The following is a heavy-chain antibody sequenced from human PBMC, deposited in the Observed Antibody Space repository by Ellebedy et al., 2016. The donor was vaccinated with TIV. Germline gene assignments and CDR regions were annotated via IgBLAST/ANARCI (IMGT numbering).Heavy chain of an antibody. V-gene: IGHV4-34*01. CDR3: ARGDYFYYGSGSYYFDY. D-gene: IGHD3-10*01. CDR2: FTPYGST. CDR1: GGSFSTYW. Sequence: SETLSLXXAVYGGSFSTYWWSWIRQPPGKGLEWIGEFTPYGSTNYNPSLKSRVTISVDTSKNQFSLKLSSVTAADTAVYYCARGDYFYYGSGSYYFDYWGQGTLVTVSS. J-gene: IGHJ4*02.